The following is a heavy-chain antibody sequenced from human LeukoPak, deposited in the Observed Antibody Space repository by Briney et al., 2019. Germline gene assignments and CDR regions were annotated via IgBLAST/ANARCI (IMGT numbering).Heavy chain of an antibody. J-gene: IGHJ3*02. D-gene: IGHD5-24*01. CDR1: GYTFTSYG. Sequence: ASVKVSCKASGYTFTSYGISWVRQAPGQGLEWMGWISAYNGNTNYAQKLQGGVTMTRDTSASTVYMELSSLRSEDTAIYYCARIRDGYNDAYDIWGQGTVVTVPS. CDR3: ARIRDGYNDAYDI. V-gene: IGHV1-18*01. CDR2: ISAYNGNT.